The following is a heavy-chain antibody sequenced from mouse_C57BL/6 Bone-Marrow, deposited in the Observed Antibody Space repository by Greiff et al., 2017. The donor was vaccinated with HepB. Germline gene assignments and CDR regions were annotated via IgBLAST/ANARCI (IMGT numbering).Heavy chain of an antibody. J-gene: IGHJ2*01. CDR3: ARYQHYGSSYYYFDY. CDR2: IRNKANGYTT. CDR1: GFTFTDYY. Sequence: EVHLVESGGGLVQPGGSLSLSCAASGFTFTDYYMSWVRQPPGKALEWLGFIRNKANGYTTEYSASVKGRFTISRDNSQSILYLQMNALRAEDSATYYWARYQHYGSSYYYFDYWGQGTTLTVSS. D-gene: IGHD1-1*01. V-gene: IGHV7-3*01.